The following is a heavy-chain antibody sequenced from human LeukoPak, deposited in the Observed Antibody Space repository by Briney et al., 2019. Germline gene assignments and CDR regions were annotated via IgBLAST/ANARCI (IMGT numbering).Heavy chain of an antibody. D-gene: IGHD7-27*01. Sequence: ASVKVSCKASGYTFTSYGISWVRQAPGQGLEWMGWISAYNGNTNYAQKLQGRVTMTTDTSTSTAYMELRSLRSDDTAVHYCARDGSGPTGVYYYYGMDVWGQGTTVTVSS. CDR1: GYTFTSYG. CDR2: ISAYNGNT. V-gene: IGHV1-18*01. CDR3: ARDGSGPTGVYYYYGMDV. J-gene: IGHJ6*02.